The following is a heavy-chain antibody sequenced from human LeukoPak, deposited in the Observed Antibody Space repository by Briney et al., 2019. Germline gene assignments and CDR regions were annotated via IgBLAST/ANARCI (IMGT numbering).Heavy chain of an antibody. J-gene: IGHJ6*04. CDR3: AELGITMIGGV. V-gene: IGHV3-48*03. CDR1: GFTFSSYE. CDR2: ISSSGSTI. D-gene: IGHD3-10*02. Sequence: GGSLRLSCAASGFTFSSYEMNWVRQAPGKGLEWVSYISSSGSTIYYADSVKGRFTISRENAKNSLYLQMNSLRAEDTAVYYCAELGITMIGGVWSKGTTVTISS.